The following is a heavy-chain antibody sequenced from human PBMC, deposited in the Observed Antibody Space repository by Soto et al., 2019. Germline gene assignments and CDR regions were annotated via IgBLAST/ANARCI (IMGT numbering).Heavy chain of an antibody. CDR3: TXSRRSVLMVYGFGGMDV. Sequence: GGSLRLSCAASGFSVSYYAMSWVRQAPGKGLEWVSSISGSGDGTYYGDSVKGRFTLSRDISQKTLYLQMNNLRGEDTAVYFCTXSRRSVLMVYGFGGMDVWGRGTTVTVSS. V-gene: IGHV3-23*01. D-gene: IGHD2-8*01. CDR1: GFSVSYYA. J-gene: IGHJ6*02. CDR2: ISGSGDGT.